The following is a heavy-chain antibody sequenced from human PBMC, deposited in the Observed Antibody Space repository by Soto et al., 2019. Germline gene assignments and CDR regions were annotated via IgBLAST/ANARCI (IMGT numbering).Heavy chain of an antibody. D-gene: IGHD5-12*01. V-gene: IGHV1-46*01. Sequence: QEQLVQSGAEVKKPGASVKISCKAHGYTFTTSYVNWVRQAPGQGLEWMGIILPSSGSTSYAQNFQVRVTMTRDTSTSTVYMELTSLRIEDTAVYYCARARGYSFGLPQNWFDPWGQGTRVTVSS. J-gene: IGHJ5*02. CDR1: GYTFTTSY. CDR2: ILPSSGST. CDR3: ARARGYSFGLPQNWFDP.